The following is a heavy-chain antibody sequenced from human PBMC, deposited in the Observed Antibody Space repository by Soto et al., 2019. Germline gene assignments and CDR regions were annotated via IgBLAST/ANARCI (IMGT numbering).Heavy chain of an antibody. V-gene: IGHV4-59*01. J-gene: IGHJ4*02. Sequence: PSETLSLTCTVSGGSISSYYWSWIRQPPGKGLEWIGYIYYSGSTNYNPSLKSRVTISVDTSKNQFSLKLSSVTAADTAVYYCARAGASSCYYTFDYWGQGTLVTVSS. CDR3: ARAGASSCYYTFDY. D-gene: IGHD3-22*01. CDR1: GGSISSYY. CDR2: IYYSGST.